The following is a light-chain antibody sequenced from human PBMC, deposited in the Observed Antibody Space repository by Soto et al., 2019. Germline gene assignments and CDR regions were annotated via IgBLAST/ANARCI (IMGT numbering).Light chain of an antibody. Sequence: QAVVTQPPSVSGAPGQRVTISCTGSSSNIGAGYDVHWYQQLPGTAPKLLIYGNSNRPSGVPDRFSGSKSGTSASLAITGLQAEDEAAYSCQSYDSSLSGWVFGGGTKVTVL. CDR3: QSYDSSLSGWV. J-gene: IGLJ3*02. CDR1: SSNIGAGYD. CDR2: GNS. V-gene: IGLV1-40*01.